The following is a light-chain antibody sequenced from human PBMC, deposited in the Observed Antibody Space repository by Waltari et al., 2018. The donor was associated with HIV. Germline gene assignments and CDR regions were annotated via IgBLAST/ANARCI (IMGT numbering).Light chain of an antibody. CDR3: QTWGSGIVI. J-gene: IGLJ2*01. CDR1: SGHSSYD. CDR2: LHSDGSH. Sequence: QVVLTQAPSASASLGTSVNFTCTLISGHSSYDIAWHQQPPGKGPRYLMKLHSDGSHNRGDGIPDRFSGSSSGAERHLIISSLHSDDEADYYCQTWGSGIVIFGGGTKLTVL. V-gene: IGLV4-69*01.